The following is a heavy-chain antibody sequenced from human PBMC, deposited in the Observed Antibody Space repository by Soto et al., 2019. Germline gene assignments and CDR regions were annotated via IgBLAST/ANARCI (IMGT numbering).Heavy chain of an antibody. J-gene: IGHJ3*02. CDR1: GFSLSTSGVG. CDR3: AHLYDFWSGYTDAFDI. D-gene: IGHD3-3*01. V-gene: IGHV2-5*02. CDR2: IYWDDDK. Sequence: QITLKESGPTLVKPTQTLTLTCTFSGFSLSTSGVGVGWIRQPPGKALEWLALIYWDDDKRYSPSLKSRLTITXXTXKXXVVLTMTTMDPVDTATYYCAHLYDFWSGYTDAFDIWGQGTMVTVSS.